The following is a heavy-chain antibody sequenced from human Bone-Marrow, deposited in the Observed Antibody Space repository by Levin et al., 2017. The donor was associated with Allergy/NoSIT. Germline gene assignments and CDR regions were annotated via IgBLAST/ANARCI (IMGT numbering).Heavy chain of an antibody. Sequence: GESLKISCAASGLTLSAYGMHWVRQAPGKGLEWVAVIWYDGSIKYYADSVKGRFTISRDNSKNTLYLQMNSLRDEDTAVYYCASAAGAFDNWGQGTLVTVSS. J-gene: IGHJ4*02. D-gene: IGHD3-10*01. V-gene: IGHV3-33*01. CDR1: GLTLSAYG. CDR2: IWYDGSIK. CDR3: ASAAGAFDN.